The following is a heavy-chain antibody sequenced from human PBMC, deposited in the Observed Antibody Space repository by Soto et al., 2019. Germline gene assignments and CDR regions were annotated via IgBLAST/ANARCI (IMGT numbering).Heavy chain of an antibody. Sequence: GGALRLSCLASRFSFSSYALRWSRPAPSKGLEGMAFISFDENSKSSADFAKGRFTVSRDDSKNILYLQMNSLKIEDTAVYYCARTSLGYCSGGSCPISQHDAFDNWGQETMVTVS. D-gene: IGHD2-15*01. V-gene: IGHV3-30*03. CDR1: RFSFSSYA. J-gene: IGHJ3*02. CDR2: ISFDENSK. CDR3: ARTSLGYCSGGSCPISQHDAFDN.